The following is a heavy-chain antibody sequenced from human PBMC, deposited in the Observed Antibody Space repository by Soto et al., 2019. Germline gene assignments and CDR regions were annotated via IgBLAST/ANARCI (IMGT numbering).Heavy chain of an antibody. V-gene: IGHV3-30-3*01. CDR3: ARDGATMVVLYYFDS. D-gene: IGHD5-12*01. CDR2: ISYDGSDK. J-gene: IGHJ4*01. Sequence: GGSLRLSCAASGFTFSDSSMHWVRQAPGKGLEWVAVISYDGSDKYYADSVKGRSTISSDNSKNTLYLQMNSLRPEDSAVYYCARDGATMVVLYYFDSWGHGTLVTVSS. CDR1: GFTFSDSS.